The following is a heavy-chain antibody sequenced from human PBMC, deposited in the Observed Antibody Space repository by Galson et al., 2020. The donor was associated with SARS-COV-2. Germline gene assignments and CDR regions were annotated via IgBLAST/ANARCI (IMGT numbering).Heavy chain of an antibody. D-gene: IGHD2-2*01. CDR2: INWNGGST. V-gene: IGHV3-20*04. CDR1: GFTFDDYG. CDR3: ATSVSSTSGLTYYYYYGMDV. Sequence: LSLTCAASGFTFDDYGMSWVRQAPGKGLEWVSGINWNGGSTGYADSVKGRFTISRDNAKNSLYLQMNSLRAKDTALYYCATSVSSTSGLTYYYYYGMDVWGQGTTVTVSS. J-gene: IGHJ6*02.